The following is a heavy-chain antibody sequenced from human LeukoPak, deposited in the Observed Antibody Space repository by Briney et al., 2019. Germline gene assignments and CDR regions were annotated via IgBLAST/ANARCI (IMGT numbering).Heavy chain of an antibody. Sequence: KPSETLSLTCTVSGGSISSSAYYWGWIRRPPGKGLEWIGSIHSSGSTYYNPSLKSRVTISVDTSKNQLSLKLTSMTAADTAVYYCARDSMVRGVITTRWFDPWGQGTLVTVSS. CDR2: IHSSGST. J-gene: IGHJ5*02. V-gene: IGHV4-39*07. CDR3: ARDSMVRGVITTRWFDP. CDR1: GGSISSSAYY. D-gene: IGHD3-10*01.